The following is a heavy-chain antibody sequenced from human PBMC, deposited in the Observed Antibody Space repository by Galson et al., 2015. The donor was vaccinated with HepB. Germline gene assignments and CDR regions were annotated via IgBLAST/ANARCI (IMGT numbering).Heavy chain of an antibody. CDR1: GFTVSSNY. D-gene: IGHD3-22*01. V-gene: IGHV3-53*01. J-gene: IGHJ5*02. Sequence: SLRLSCAASGFTVSSNYMSWVRQAPGKGLEWVSVIYSGGSTYYADSVKGRFTISRDNSKNTLYLQMNSLRAEDTAVYYCARGGVRYYYDSSGYLPVSWGQGTLVTVSS. CDR3: ARGGVRYYYDSSGYLPVS. CDR2: IYSGGST.